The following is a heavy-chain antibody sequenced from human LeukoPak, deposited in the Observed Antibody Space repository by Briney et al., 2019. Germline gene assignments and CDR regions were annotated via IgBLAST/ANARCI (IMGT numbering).Heavy chain of an antibody. D-gene: IGHD1-26*01. J-gene: IGHJ4*02. Sequence: GGSLRLSCAASGFTFRSYWMSWVRQAPGKGLEWVANIKQDGSEKYYVDSVKGRFTISRDNAKNSLYLQMNSLRAEDTAVYYCARTIVGATYFDYWGQGTLVTVSS. CDR1: GFTFRSYW. CDR3: ARTIVGATYFDY. V-gene: IGHV3-7*01. CDR2: IKQDGSEK.